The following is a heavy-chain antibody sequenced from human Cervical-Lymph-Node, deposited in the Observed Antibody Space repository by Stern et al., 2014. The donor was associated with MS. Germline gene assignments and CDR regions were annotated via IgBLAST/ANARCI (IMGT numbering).Heavy chain of an antibody. CDR2: VYYSGAT. CDR3: AKHACTGAACPFDL. J-gene: IGHJ4*02. D-gene: IGHD2-8*02. Sequence: QLQLQESGPGLVKPSETLSLTCAVSGDSISSYTHYWAWIRQPPGKGLEWIGRVYYSGATYYNTSLKSQVTIPGDTSKNPFPLGLNSVTAADTAVYYCAKHACTGAACPFDLWGQGTLVTVSS. CDR1: GDSISSYTHY. V-gene: IGHV4-39*01.